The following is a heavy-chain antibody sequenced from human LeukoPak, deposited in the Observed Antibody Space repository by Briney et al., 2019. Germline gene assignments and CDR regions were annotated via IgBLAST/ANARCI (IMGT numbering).Heavy chain of an antibody. V-gene: IGHV4-4*07. J-gene: IGHJ5*02. D-gene: IGHD3-22*01. CDR2: IYSIGST. CDR3: ARAPSDYYNNWFDP. Sequence: SETLSLTCAVSGGSISSYYWSWIRQPAGKGVEGIGRIYSIGSTDYNPSLKSRVTMSVDTSKNQFSLQLSSVTAADTAMYYCARAPSDYYNNWFDPWGQGTLVTVSS. CDR1: GGSISSYY.